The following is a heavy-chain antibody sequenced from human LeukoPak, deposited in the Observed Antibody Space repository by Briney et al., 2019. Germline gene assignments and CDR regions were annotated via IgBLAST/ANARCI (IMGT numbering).Heavy chain of an antibody. V-gene: IGHV3-53*01. J-gene: IGHJ4*02. Sequence: PGGSLRLSCAASGFTVSSNYMSWVRQAPGKGLEWVSIIYSGGSTFYADSVKGRFTISRDNSKNTLYLQMNSLRAEDTAVYYCARDLAMDNIAVAAHGGGYWGQGTLVTVSS. CDR3: ARDLAMDNIAVAAHGGGY. CDR1: GFTVSSNY. CDR2: IYSGGST. D-gene: IGHD6-19*01.